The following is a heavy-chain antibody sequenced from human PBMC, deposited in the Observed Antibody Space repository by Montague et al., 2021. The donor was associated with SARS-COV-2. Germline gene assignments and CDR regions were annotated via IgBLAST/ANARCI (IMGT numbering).Heavy chain of an antibody. V-gene: IGHV4-39*07. D-gene: IGHD3-3*01. CDR1: GDSISHSSFY. J-gene: IGHJ4*02. CDR2: INHSGST. CDR3: ARGYQLRFLEWSCRQSDLDY. Sequence: SETLSLTCSVSGDSISHSSFYWGWIRQPPGKGLEWIGDINHSGSTYYNPSLKSRVTKSVDTSKNQFSLKLSSVTAADTAVYYCARGYQLRFLEWSCRQSDLDYWGQGTLVTVSS.